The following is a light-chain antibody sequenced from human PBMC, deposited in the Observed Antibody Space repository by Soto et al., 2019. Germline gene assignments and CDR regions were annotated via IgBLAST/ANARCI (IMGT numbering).Light chain of an antibody. Sequence: SYELAQPPSVAVAPGQTARISCGGVNIGHRSVHWYHQKPGQAPVLVVYDDNYRPSGIPERFSGSKSGNTATLSISRVDARDEADYYCQVCDSSNDHPVFGGGTKLTVL. CDR2: DDN. CDR1: NIGHRS. CDR3: QVCDSSNDHPV. V-gene: IGLV3-21*02. J-gene: IGLJ2*01.